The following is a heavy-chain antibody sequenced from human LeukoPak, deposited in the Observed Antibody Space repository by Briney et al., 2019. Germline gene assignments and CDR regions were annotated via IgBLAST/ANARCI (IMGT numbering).Heavy chain of an antibody. D-gene: IGHD6-13*01. CDR2: IYYSGTT. J-gene: IGHJ4*02. CDR3: ARRGIAAAGYDY. Sequence: PSETLSLTCTVSGGSISSYYWSWIRQPPGKVLEWIGYIYYSGTTNYNPSLKSRVTILVDTSKNQFSLNLSSVTAADTAVYYCARRGIAAAGYDYWGQGTLVTVSS. V-gene: IGHV4-59*08. CDR1: GGSISSYY.